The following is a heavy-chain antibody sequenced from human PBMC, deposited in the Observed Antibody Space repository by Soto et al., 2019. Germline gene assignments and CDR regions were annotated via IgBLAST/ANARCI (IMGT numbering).Heavy chain of an antibody. CDR3: ARGSGTFVY. D-gene: IGHD3-10*01. CDR2: VYSGGNT. CDR1: GFTVSSSY. J-gene: IGHJ4*02. V-gene: IGHV3-53*01. Sequence: HPGGSLRLSCAASGFTVSSSYMSWVRQAPGKGLEWVSVVYSGGNTYYADSVKGRFTISRDDSKNTLYLQMNSLRAEDTALYYCARGSGTFVYWGQGTLVTVSS.